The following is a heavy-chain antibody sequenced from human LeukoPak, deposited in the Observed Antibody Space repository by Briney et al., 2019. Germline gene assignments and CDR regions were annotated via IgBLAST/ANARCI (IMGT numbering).Heavy chain of an antibody. CDR1: GFTFNSYA. D-gene: IGHD6-19*01. V-gene: IGHV3-23*02. CDR3: ARGPIVPVADYYFDY. J-gene: IGHJ4*02. CDR2: ISGSGRST. Sequence: PGGSLRLSCEASGFTFNSYAMTWVRQAPGTGLEWVSAISGSGRSTFYGESMKGRFTISRDNSKNPVYLQMNSLRAEDTAIYYCARGPIVPVADYYFDYWGQGTLVTVSS.